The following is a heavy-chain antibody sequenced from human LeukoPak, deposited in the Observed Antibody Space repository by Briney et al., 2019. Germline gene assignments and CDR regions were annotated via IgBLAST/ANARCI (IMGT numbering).Heavy chain of an antibody. V-gene: IGHV3-7*04. CDR3: ARARDYVWGSYRYDSDY. CDR2: IKEDGSEK. J-gene: IGHJ4*02. Sequence: GGSLRLSCAASGFTFSSYWMSWVRQAPGKGLEWVANIKEDGSEKYYVDSVKGRFTISRDNAKTSLYLQMNSLRAEDTAVYYCARARDYVWGSYRYDSDYWGQGTLVTVSS. D-gene: IGHD3-16*02. CDR1: GFTFSSYW.